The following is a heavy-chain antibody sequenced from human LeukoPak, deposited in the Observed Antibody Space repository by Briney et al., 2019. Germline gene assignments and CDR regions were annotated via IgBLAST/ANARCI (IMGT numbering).Heavy chain of an antibody. V-gene: IGHV4-4*07. CDR1: GGSISSYY. Sequence: PSESLSLTCTVSGGSISSYYWSWIRQPAGKGLEWIGRIYTSGSTNYNPSLKSRVTMSVDTSKNQFSLKLSSVTAADTAVYYCARYGGYCSSTSCYGWFDPWGQGTLVTVSS. J-gene: IGHJ5*02. D-gene: IGHD2-2*01. CDR2: IYTSGST. CDR3: ARYGGYCSSTSCYGWFDP.